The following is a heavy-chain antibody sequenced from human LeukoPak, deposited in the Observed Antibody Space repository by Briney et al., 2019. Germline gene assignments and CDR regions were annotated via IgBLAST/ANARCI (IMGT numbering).Heavy chain of an antibody. CDR1: GGSISSYY. J-gene: IGHJ4*02. CDR2: IYYSGST. D-gene: IGHD3-3*01. V-gene: IGHV4-59*08. CDR3: AIYDFWSGRPFDY. Sequence: SETLSLACTVSGGSISSYYWSWIRQPPGKGLEWIGYIYYSGSTNYNPSLKSRVTISVDTSKNQFSLKLSSVTAADTAVYYCAIYDFWSGRPFDYWGQGTLVTVSS.